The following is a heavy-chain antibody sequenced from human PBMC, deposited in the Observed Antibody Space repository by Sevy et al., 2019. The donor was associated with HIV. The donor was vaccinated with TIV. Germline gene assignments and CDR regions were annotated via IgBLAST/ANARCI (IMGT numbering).Heavy chain of an antibody. V-gene: IGHV1-24*01. J-gene: IGHJ4*02. CDR2: FDPEGGER. Sequence: ASVKVSCKVSGYTLTQLSMHWVRQAPGKGLEWMGSFDPEGGERIYAQKFQGRITMTEDTSTDTAYMDLSSLKSDDTAVYYCATTREYYQGKSGYFDYWGQGALVSVSS. CDR1: GYTLTQLS. D-gene: IGHD2-15*01. CDR3: ATTREYYQGKSGYFDY.